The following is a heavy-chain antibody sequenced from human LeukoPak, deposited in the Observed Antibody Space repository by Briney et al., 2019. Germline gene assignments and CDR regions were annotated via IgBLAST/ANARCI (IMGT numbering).Heavy chain of an antibody. CDR3: ARRRLYDSGSFS. J-gene: IGHJ5*02. D-gene: IGHD3-10*01. CDR1: GGSLSGYY. V-gene: IGHV4-34*01. Sequence: SGTLSLTCAVSGGSLSGYYWTWIRQPPGKGLEWIGEINHSGSTNYNPSLKSRVTILVDMSKNQFSLKLSSVTAADTAVYYCARRRLYDSGSFSWGQGTLVTVSS. CDR2: INHSGST.